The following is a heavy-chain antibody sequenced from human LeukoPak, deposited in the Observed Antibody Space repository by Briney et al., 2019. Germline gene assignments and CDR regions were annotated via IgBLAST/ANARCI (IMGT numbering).Heavy chain of an antibody. D-gene: IGHD6-19*01. Sequence: PGGFLRLSCAASGFTFSSYSMNWVRQAPGKGLEWVAVISYDGSNKYYADSVKGRFTISRDNSKNTLYLQMNSLRAEDTAVYYCARGSQYSSGWLDYWGQGTLVTVSS. J-gene: IGHJ4*02. CDR1: GFTFSSYS. CDR2: ISYDGSNK. V-gene: IGHV3-30*03. CDR3: ARGSQYSSGWLDY.